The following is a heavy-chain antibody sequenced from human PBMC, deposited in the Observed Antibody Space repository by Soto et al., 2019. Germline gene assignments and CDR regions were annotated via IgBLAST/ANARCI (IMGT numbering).Heavy chain of an antibody. D-gene: IGHD3-22*01. CDR3: ATDFIYYYDSSGLAVDY. CDR1: GYTLTELS. Sequence: GASVKVSCKVSGYTLTELSMHWVRQAPGKGLEWMGGLDPEDGETIYAQKFQGRVTMTEDTSTDTAYMELSSLRSEDTAVYYCATDFIYYYDSSGLAVDYWGQGTLVTVSS. CDR2: LDPEDGET. J-gene: IGHJ4*01. V-gene: IGHV1-24*01.